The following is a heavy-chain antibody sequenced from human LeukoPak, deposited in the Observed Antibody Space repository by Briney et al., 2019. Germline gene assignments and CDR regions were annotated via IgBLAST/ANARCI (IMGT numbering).Heavy chain of an antibody. CDR1: GGSISSYY. V-gene: IGHV4-59*01. J-gene: IGHJ5*02. CDR3: ARGGGEQWLVNWFDP. Sequence: SETLSLTCTVSGGSISSYYWSWIRQPQGKGLEWIGYIYYSGSTNYNPSLKSRVTISVDTSKNQFSLKLSSVTAADTAVYYCARGGGEQWLVNWFDPWGQGALVTVSS. CDR2: IYYSGST. D-gene: IGHD6-19*01.